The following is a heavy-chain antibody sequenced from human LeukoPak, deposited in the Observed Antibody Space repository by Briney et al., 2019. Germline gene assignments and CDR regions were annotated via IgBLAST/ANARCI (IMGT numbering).Heavy chain of an antibody. J-gene: IGHJ4*02. V-gene: IGHV3-21*01. D-gene: IGHD1-1*01. CDR2: ISSSSNYI. CDR1: GFTFSGYS. Sequence: PGGSLRLSCAASGFTFSGYSMNWVRQAPGKGLEWVSSISSSSNYIYYADSVKGRFTVSRDNAKNSLYLQMNSLRAEDTAVYYCARGSRLDFFMGDYWGQGTLVTVSS. CDR3: ARGSRLDFFMGDY.